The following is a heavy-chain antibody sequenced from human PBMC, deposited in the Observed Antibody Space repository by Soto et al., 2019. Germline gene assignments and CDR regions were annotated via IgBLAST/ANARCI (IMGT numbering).Heavy chain of an antibody. V-gene: IGHV3-30*18. D-gene: IGHD3-3*01. CDR1: GFTFNSFW. J-gene: IGHJ4*02. CDR2: ISYHGNNQ. CDR3: AKDLALGFWSGNYYFNH. Sequence: GGSLRLSCAASGFTFNSFWMHWVRQAPGKGLEWVAIISYHGNNQFYADSVKGRFTISRDNSNNTLYLEMNSLRPEDTAVYYCAKDLALGFWSGNYYFNHWGQGTLVTVSS.